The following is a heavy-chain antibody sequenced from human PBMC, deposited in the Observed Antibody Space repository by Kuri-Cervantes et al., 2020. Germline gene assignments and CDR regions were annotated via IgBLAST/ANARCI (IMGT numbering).Heavy chain of an antibody. V-gene: IGHV1-18*01. CDR1: GYTFTSYG. Sequence: ASVKVSCKASGYTFTSYGISWVRQAPGQGLEWMGWISAYNGNTNYAQKLQGRVTMTTDTSTSTAYMELRSLRSDDTAVYYCAKDLITMVRGALYGMDVWGQGTTVTVSS. D-gene: IGHD3-10*01. CDR2: ISAYNGNT. J-gene: IGHJ6*02. CDR3: AKDLITMVRGALYGMDV.